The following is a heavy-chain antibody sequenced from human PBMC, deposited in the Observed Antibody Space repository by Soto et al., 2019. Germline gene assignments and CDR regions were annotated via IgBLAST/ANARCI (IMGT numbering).Heavy chain of an antibody. CDR2: ISAYNGNT. J-gene: IGHJ6*02. D-gene: IGHD6-13*01. CDR1: GYTFTSYG. V-gene: IGHV1-18*04. Sequence: GASVKVSCKASGYTFTSYGISWVRQAPGQGLEWMGWISAYNGNTNYAQKLQGRVTMTTDTSTSTAYMELRSLRSDDTAVYYCAREGAQQLVGDTDYYYYGMDVWGQGTTVTVSS. CDR3: AREGAQQLVGDTDYYYYGMDV.